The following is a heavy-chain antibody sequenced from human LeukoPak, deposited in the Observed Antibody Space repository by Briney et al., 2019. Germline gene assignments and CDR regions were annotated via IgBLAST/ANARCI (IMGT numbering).Heavy chain of an antibody. Sequence: ASVKVSCKASGYTFTSYGISWVRQAPGQGLEWMGWISAYNGNTNYAQKLQGRVTMTTDTSTSTAYMELRSLRSEDTAVYYCARPGRVRGYSGYDYEVWGQGTLVTVSS. V-gene: IGHV1-18*01. D-gene: IGHD5-12*01. CDR1: GYTFTSYG. J-gene: IGHJ4*02. CDR2: ISAYNGNT. CDR3: ARPGRVRGYSGYDYEV.